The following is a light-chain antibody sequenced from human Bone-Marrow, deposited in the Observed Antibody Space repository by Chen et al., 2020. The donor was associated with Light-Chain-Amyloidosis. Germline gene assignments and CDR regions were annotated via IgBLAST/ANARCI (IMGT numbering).Light chain of an antibody. Sequence: NFMLTQPHSVSESPGKTVIISCTRSSGSIATNYVQRYQQRPGSSPTTVIYEDDQRPSGVPERFSGSIDRSSNTASLTIAGLKTEDEADYYCQSYQGSSQGVFGGGTKLTVL. CDR3: QSYQGSSQGV. J-gene: IGLJ3*02. V-gene: IGLV6-57*01. CDR2: EDD. CDR1: SGSIATNY.